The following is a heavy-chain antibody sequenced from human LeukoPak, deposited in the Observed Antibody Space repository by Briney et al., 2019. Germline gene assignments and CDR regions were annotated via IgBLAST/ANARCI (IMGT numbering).Heavy chain of an antibody. CDR2: INPNSGDT. J-gene: IGHJ4*02. Sequence: ASVKVSCKASGYTFTGYYMHWVRQAPGQGLEWMGWINPNSGDTNYAQKFQGRVTMTRDTSISTAYMELSRLRSDDTAVYYCARAYSSSWDYFDYWGQGTLVTVSS. CDR3: ARAYSSSWDYFDY. CDR1: GYTFTGYY. V-gene: IGHV1-2*02. D-gene: IGHD6-13*01.